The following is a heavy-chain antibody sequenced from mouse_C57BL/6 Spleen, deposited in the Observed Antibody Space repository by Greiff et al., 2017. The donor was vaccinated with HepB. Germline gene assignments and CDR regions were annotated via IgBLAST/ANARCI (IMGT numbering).Heavy chain of an antibody. J-gene: IGHJ2*01. CDR3: ARSSTMITSYFDY. Sequence: EVHLVESGGGLVQPGGSLSLSCAASGFTFTDYYMSWVRQPPGKALEWLGFIRNKANGYTTEYSASVKGRFTISRDNSQSILYLQMNALRAEDSATYYCARSSTMITSYFDYWGQGTTLTVSS. D-gene: IGHD2-4*01. CDR1: GFTFTDYY. V-gene: IGHV7-3*01. CDR2: IRNKANGYTT.